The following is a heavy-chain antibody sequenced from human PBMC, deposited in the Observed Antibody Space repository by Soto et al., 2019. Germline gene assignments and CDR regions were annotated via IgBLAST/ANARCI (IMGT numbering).Heavy chain of an antibody. D-gene: IGHD1-1*01. CDR3: AREREPNYYYYYMDV. Sequence: QVQLVQSGAEVKKPGSSVKVSCKASGGTFSSYTISWVRQAPGQGLEWMGRIIPILGIANYAQKFQGRVTITADKSTSTAYMELSSLRSEDTAVYYCAREREPNYYYYYMDVCGKGTTVTVSS. CDR2: IIPILGIA. V-gene: IGHV1-69*08. CDR1: GGTFSSYT. J-gene: IGHJ6*03.